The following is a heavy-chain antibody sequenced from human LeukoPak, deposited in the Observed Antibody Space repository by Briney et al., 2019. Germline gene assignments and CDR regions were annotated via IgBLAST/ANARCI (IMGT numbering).Heavy chain of an antibody. CDR1: GFTFSSYA. J-gene: IGHJ4*02. CDR3: ARDSDAPGDY. CDR2: ISYDGSNK. Sequence: RGSLRLSCAASGFTFSSYAMHWVRQAPGKGLEWVAVISYDGSNKYYADSVKGRFTISRDNSKNTLYLQMNSLRAEDTAVYYCARDSDAPGDYWGQGTLVTVSS. V-gene: IGHV3-30-3*01.